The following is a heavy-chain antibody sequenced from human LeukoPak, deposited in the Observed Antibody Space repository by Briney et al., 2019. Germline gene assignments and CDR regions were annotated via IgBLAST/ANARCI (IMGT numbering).Heavy chain of an antibody. CDR1: GYTFTSYY. V-gene: IGHV1-2*06. D-gene: IGHD5-18*01. CDR2: INPNSGGT. Sequence: GASVKVSCKASGYTFTSYYLHWVRQAPGQGLEWMGRINPNSGGTNFAQKFQGRVTMTRDTSISTAYMELSRLRSDDTAVYYCARGGDTPMGTFDYWGQGTLVTVSS. J-gene: IGHJ4*02. CDR3: ARGGDTPMGTFDY.